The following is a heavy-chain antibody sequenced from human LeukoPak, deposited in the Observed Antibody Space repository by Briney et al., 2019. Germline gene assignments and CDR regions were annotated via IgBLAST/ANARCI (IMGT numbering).Heavy chain of an antibody. CDR1: GGSISSYY. V-gene: IGHV4-59*01. Sequence: PSETLSLTCTVSGGSISSYYWSWIRQPPGKGLEWIGYIYYSGSTNYNPSLKSRVTISVGTSKNQFSLKLSSVTAADTAVYYCARAVSFWSGYYNPYYFDYWGQGTLVTVSS. CDR3: ARAVSFWSGYYNPYYFDY. D-gene: IGHD3-3*01. J-gene: IGHJ4*02. CDR2: IYYSGST.